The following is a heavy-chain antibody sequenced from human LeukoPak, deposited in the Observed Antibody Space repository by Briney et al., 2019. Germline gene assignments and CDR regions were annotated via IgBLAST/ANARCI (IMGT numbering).Heavy chain of an antibody. J-gene: IGHJ6*02. CDR2: IWYDGSNQ. D-gene: IGHD3-10*01. CDR1: GFTFRNHG. Sequence: GGSLRRSCAASGFTFRNHGMHWVRQAPGQGLEWVAVIWYDGSNQYYADSVKGRFTISRDNSRNMLYLQVSSLRAEDTAVYYCARDIASVRMDVWGQGTTVIVSS. V-gene: IGHV3-33*01. CDR3: ARDIASVRMDV.